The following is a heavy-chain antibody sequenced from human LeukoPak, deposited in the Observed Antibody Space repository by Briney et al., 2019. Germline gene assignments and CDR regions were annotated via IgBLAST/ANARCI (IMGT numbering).Heavy chain of an antibody. CDR2: IRYDGSNK. CDR3: AKGGRSGIQPFDP. D-gene: IGHD1-26*01. Sequence: PGGSLRLSCAASGFTFSSYGMHWVRQAPGKWLEWVAFIRYDGSNKYYADSVKGRFTISRDNSKNTLYLQMNSLRAEDTAVYYCAKGGRSGIQPFDPWGQGTLVTVSS. J-gene: IGHJ5*02. V-gene: IGHV3-30*02. CDR1: GFTFSSYG.